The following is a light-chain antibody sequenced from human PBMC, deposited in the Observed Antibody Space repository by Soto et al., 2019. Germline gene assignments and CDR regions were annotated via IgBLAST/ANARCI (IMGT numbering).Light chain of an antibody. CDR1: KLGDKY. V-gene: IGLV3-1*01. J-gene: IGLJ2*01. Sequence: SSELTQPPSVSVSPGQTASLTCSGDKLGDKYACWYHQKAGQSPVLVIYQDRKRPSGIPERFSGSNSGNTATLTISGTQAMDEADYYCQAWDSSTVVFGGGTKLTVL. CDR2: QDR. CDR3: QAWDSSTVV.